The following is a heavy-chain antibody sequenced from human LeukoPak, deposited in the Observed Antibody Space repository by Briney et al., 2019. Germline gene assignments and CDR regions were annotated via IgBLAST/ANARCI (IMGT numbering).Heavy chain of an antibody. CDR2: TYTSGTT. J-gene: IGHJ4*02. D-gene: IGHD3-22*01. V-gene: IGHV4-4*07. Sequence: SETLSLTCTVSGGSMSSYYWSWIRQPAGKGLEWIGRTYTSGTTNYNPSLNSRVTMSVDTSKNQFSLKLSSVTAADTAVYYCTRSYDSNGYSVGFDFWGQGTLVTVSS. CDR1: GGSMSSYY. CDR3: TRSYDSNGYSVGFDF.